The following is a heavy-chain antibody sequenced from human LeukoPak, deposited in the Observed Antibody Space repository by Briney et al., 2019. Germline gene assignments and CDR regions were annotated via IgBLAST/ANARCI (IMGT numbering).Heavy chain of an antibody. CDR3: AKPALYSSSWYYFDY. J-gene: IGHJ4*02. D-gene: IGHD6-13*01. CDR2: ISGSGGGT. CDR1: GFTFSSYA. Sequence: GGSLRLSCAASGFTFSSYAMSWVRQAPGKGLEWVSAISGSGGGTNNADSVKGRFTISRDNSKNTLYLQMNSLRAEDTAVYYRAKPALYSSSWYYFDYWGQGTLVTVSS. V-gene: IGHV3-23*01.